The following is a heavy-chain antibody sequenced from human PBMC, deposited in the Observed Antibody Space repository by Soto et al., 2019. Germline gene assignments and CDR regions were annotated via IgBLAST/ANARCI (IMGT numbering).Heavy chain of an antibody. CDR3: ARDGAKTSLTGDAFDF. CDR2: ISAGGGVT. D-gene: IGHD3-16*01. J-gene: IGHJ3*01. Sequence: EVQLLEFGGGLVQPGGSLRLSCAASGFTFSRNAMGWVRQAPGKGLEWVSDISAGGGVTYYADSVKGRFTISRDNSKNTLYLQMSSVRAEDTAVYYCARDGAKTSLTGDAFDFWGRGKTVTVSS. V-gene: IGHV3-23*01. CDR1: GFTFSRNA.